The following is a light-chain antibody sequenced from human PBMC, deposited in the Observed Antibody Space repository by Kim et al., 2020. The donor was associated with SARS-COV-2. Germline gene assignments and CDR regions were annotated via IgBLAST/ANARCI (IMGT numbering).Light chain of an antibody. CDR3: NSYTTSSTRV. Sequence: GQSTTTSSTGTSSDIGSYNYVSWYQQHPGKAPKLMIYDVSNRPSGVSNRFSGTKSGNTASLTISGLQAEDEADYYCNSYTTSSTRVFGGGTKVTVL. V-gene: IGLV2-14*03. CDR2: DVS. J-gene: IGLJ3*02. CDR1: SSDIGSYNY.